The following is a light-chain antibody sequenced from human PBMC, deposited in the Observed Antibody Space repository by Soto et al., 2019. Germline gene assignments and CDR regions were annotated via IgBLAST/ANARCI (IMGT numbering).Light chain of an antibody. Sequence: DIQMTQFPSSLSASVGERVTITCRASQSVSTYLSWYVQEPGSAPKLLIYGVSKLESGIAPRFTGSGFATDFTLTINSLQPEDFAVYFCQKTYRVPYTFGKGTKVEI. J-gene: IGKJ2*01. CDR3: QKTYRVPYT. V-gene: IGKV1-39*01. CDR1: QSVSTY. CDR2: GVS.